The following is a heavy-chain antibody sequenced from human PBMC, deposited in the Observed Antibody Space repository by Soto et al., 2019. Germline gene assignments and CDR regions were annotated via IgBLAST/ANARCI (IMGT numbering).Heavy chain of an antibody. CDR2: IIPIFGTA. J-gene: IGHJ5*02. CDR1: GGTFSSYA. CDR3: ARDRGPSSGYYPYWFDP. D-gene: IGHD3-22*01. Sequence: QVQLVQSGAEVKKPGPSVKVSCKASGGTFSSYAITWVRQAPGQGLEWMGGIIPIFGTANYAQKFQGRVTSTADDSTSTDYMELSSLRSEDTVVYYCARDRGPSSGYYPYWFDPWGQGTMVTVSS. V-gene: IGHV1-69*12.